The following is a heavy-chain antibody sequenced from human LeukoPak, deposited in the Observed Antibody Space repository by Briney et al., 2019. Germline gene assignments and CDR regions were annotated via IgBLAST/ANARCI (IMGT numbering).Heavy chain of an antibody. V-gene: IGHV4-34*01. Sequence: SETLSLTCAVYGGSFSGYYWSWIRQPPGKGLEWIGEINHSGSTNYNPSLKSRVTISVDTSKNQFSLKLSSVTAADTAVYYCASRPATGYYDILTGYYADAFDIWGQGTMVTVSS. CDR1: GGSFSGYY. J-gene: IGHJ3*02. D-gene: IGHD3-9*01. CDR3: ASRPATGYYDILTGYYADAFDI. CDR2: INHSGST.